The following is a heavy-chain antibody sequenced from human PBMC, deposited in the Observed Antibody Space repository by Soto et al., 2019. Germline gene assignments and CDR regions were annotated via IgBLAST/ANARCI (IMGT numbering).Heavy chain of an antibody. J-gene: IGHJ6*02. D-gene: IGHD3-10*01. CDR3: ARVSGISYYGMDV. Sequence: SETLSLTCAVYGGSFSGYYWSWIRQPPGKGLEWIGEINHSGSTNYNPSLKSRVTISVDTSKNQFSLKLSSVTAADTAVHYCARVSGISYYGMDVWGQGTTVTVSS. V-gene: IGHV4-34*01. CDR2: INHSGST. CDR1: GGSFSGYY.